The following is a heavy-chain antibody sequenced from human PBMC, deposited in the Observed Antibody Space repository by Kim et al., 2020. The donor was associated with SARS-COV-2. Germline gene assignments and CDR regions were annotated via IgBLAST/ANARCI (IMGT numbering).Heavy chain of an antibody. CDR1: GFTFTSSA. Sequence: SVKVACKASGFTFTSSAVQWVRQARGQRLEWIGWIVVGSGNTNYAQKFQERVTITRDMSTSTAYMELSSLRSEDTAVYYCAAFRPVPLPGPLSDRYYYDSSGYYLRAYYYGMDVWGQGTTLTVSS. V-gene: IGHV1-58*01. D-gene: IGHD3-22*01. J-gene: IGHJ6*02. CDR2: IVVGSGNT. CDR3: AAFRPVPLPGPLSDRYYYDSSGYYLRAYYYGMDV.